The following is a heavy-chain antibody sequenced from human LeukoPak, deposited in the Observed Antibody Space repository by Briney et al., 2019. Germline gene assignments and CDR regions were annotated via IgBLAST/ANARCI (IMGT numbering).Heavy chain of an antibody. CDR1: GGTFSSYA. D-gene: IGHD2-2*01. Sequence: VASVKVSCKASGGTFSSYAISWVRQAPGQGLEWMGGIIPIFGTANYAQKFQGRVTMTRDTSTSTVYMELSSLRSEDTAVYYCARDPPKVVPAATPPDYWGQGTLVTVSS. V-gene: IGHV1-69*05. CDR2: IIPIFGTA. CDR3: ARDPPKVVPAATPPDY. J-gene: IGHJ4*02.